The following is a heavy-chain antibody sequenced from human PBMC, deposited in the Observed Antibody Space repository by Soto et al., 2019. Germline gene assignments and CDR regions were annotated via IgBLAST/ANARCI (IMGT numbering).Heavy chain of an antibody. D-gene: IGHD4-17*01. Sequence: EVQLLESGGGLVQPGGSLRLYCAASGFTFSSYAMSWVRQAPGKGLEWVSAISGSGGSTYYADSVKGRFTISRDNSKNTLYLQMNSLRAEETAVYYCAKDYYGDYLALDISGQGTMVTVSS. V-gene: IGHV3-23*01. CDR2: ISGSGGST. J-gene: IGHJ3*02. CDR1: GFTFSSYA. CDR3: AKDYYGDYLALDI.